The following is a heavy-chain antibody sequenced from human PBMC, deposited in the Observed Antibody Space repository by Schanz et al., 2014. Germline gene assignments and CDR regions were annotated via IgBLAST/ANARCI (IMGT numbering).Heavy chain of an antibody. D-gene: IGHD1-1*01. CDR2: IDPRDGAT. J-gene: IGHJ4*02. CDR3: ALEHNSPSGAGQF. CDR1: GQTVSSYF. V-gene: IGHV1-46*03. Sequence: QVHVVQSGAVLKTPGASVNVSCKTSGQTVSSYFIQWVRQGPGQGLEWMGIIDPRDGATNYGVKFQGRVTMAQDTSTTTVSMHLRGLRPDDTAVYYCALEHNSPSGAGQFWGQGTLITVSS.